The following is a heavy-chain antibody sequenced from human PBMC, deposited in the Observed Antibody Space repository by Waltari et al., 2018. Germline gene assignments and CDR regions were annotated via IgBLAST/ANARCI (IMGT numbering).Heavy chain of an antibody. V-gene: IGHV1-8*03. CDR1: GYTFTNYD. CDR3: TRAMSTVVPADY. Sequence: QVQLVQSGAELKRPGASVKVSCKASGYTFTNYDINWVRQARGQGLAWMGWMNPNSGNAGYAQRFQGRVTLTRDKSISTAFMELSSLTSEDTAVYYCTRAMSTVVPADYWGQGALVTV. D-gene: IGHD4-17*01. CDR2: MNPNSGNA. J-gene: IGHJ4*02.